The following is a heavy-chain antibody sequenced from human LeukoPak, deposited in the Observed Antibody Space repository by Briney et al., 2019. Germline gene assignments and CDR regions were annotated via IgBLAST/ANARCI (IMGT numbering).Heavy chain of an antibody. D-gene: IGHD5-24*01. Sequence: SETLSLTCTVSGGSNSSSSYYWGWIRQPPGKGLEWIGSIYYSGSTYYNPSLKSRVTISVDTSKNQFSLKLSSVTAADTAVYYCARDLEGLFDPWGQGTLVTVSS. CDR3: ARDLEGLFDP. J-gene: IGHJ5*02. V-gene: IGHV4-39*07. CDR1: GGSNSSSSYY. CDR2: IYYSGST.